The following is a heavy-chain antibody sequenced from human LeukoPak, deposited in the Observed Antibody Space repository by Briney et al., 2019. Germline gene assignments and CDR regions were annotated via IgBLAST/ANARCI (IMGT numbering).Heavy chain of an antibody. J-gene: IGHJ4*02. CDR1: GYTFTGFH. V-gene: IGHV1-2*02. D-gene: IGHD3-22*01. Sequence: GASVKVSCEASGYTFTGFHIHWLRQAPGQGLEWMAWINPQTGATNYARKFQGRATMTRDMSITTAYMEVTGLRSDDTAVYYCARGGDDSGLYFAYWGQGTLVTVSS. CDR3: ARGGDDSGLYFAY. CDR2: INPQTGAT.